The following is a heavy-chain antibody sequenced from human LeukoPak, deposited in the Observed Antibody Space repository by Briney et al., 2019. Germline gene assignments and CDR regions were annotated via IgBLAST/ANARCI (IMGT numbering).Heavy chain of an antibody. V-gene: IGHV3-66*01. CDR1: GFTVSSNY. Sequence: GGSLRLSCAASGFTVSSNYMSWVRQAPGKGLEWVSVSYTGGNTHYADSVKGRFTLSRDNSKNTVCLQMTSLRVEDTAMYYCASISDLLYYFDSWGQGTLVTVSS. J-gene: IGHJ4*02. CDR3: ASISDLLYYFDS. CDR2: SYTGGNT.